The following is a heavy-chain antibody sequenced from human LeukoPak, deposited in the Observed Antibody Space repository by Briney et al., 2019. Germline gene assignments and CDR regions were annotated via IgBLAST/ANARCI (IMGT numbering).Heavy chain of an antibody. CDR2: IRYDGSNK. D-gene: IGHD3-3*01. CDR3: AKDGTIFGVVIAPHFDY. CDR1: GFTFSSYG. V-gene: IGHV3-30*02. J-gene: IGHJ4*02. Sequence: GGSLRLSCAASGFTFSSYGMHWVRQAPGKGLEWVAFIRYDGSNKYYADSVKGRFTISRDNSKNTLYLQMNSLRAEDTAVYYCAKDGTIFGVVIAPHFDYWGQGTLVTVSS.